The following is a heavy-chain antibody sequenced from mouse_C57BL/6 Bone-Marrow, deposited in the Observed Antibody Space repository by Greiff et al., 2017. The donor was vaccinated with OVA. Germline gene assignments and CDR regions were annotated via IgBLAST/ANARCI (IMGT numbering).Heavy chain of an antibody. CDR1: GYTFTSYW. V-gene: IGHV1-59*01. CDR3: ARCLLLRSFYY. D-gene: IGHD1-1*01. Sequence: VQLQQPGAELVRPGTSVKLSCKASGYTFTSYWMHWVKQRPGQGLEWIGVIDPSDSYTNYNQKFKGKATLTVDTSSSTAYMQLSSLTSEVSAVYYCARCLLLRSFYYWGQGTTLTVSS. CDR2: IDPSDSYT. J-gene: IGHJ2*01.